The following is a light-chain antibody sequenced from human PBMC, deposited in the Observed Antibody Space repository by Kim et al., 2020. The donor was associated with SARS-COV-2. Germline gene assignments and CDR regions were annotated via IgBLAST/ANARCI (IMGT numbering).Light chain of an antibody. CDR1: QTITTW. CDR2: EVS. Sequence: ASVEDRGTITCRASQTITTWLAWYQQKPGKAPNLLIYEVSTLEDGVPSRCSGVGSGTEFTLTIASLQPDDFATYYCQQYHTFPWTFGQGTKVDIK. V-gene: IGKV1-5*01. CDR3: QQYHTFPWT. J-gene: IGKJ1*01.